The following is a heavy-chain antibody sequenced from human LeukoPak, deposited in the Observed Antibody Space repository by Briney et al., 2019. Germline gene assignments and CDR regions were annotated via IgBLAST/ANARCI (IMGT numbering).Heavy chain of an antibody. CDR3: AREVDFWSGYSHEVDFQH. Sequence: ASVKVSCKASGYTFTGYYMHWVRQARGQGLEWMGRINPNSGGTNYAQKFQGRVTMTRDTSISTAYMELSRLRSDDTAVYYCAREVDFWSGYSHEVDFQHWGQGTLVTVSS. CDR2: INPNSGGT. J-gene: IGHJ1*01. V-gene: IGHV1-2*06. D-gene: IGHD3-3*01. CDR1: GYTFTGYY.